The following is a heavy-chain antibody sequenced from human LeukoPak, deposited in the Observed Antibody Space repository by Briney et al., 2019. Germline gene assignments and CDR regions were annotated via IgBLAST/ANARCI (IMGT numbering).Heavy chain of an antibody. CDR2: INHNGST. Sequence: SETLSLTCAVYGGSFSGYYWSWIRQPPGKGLEWIGEINHNGSTNYNPSLKSRVTISVDTSKNQFSLKLSSVTAADTAVYYCARARNYYDSSGFYYEGDAFDIWGQGTMVTVSS. CDR3: ARARNYYDSSGFYYEGDAFDI. CDR1: GGSFSGYY. V-gene: IGHV4-34*01. D-gene: IGHD3-22*01. J-gene: IGHJ3*02.